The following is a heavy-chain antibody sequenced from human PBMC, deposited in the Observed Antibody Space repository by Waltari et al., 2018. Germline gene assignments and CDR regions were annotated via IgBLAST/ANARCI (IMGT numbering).Heavy chain of an antibody. CDR3: ARDCCAGYCSGGSCYNFDY. V-gene: IGHV1-69*08. Sequence: QVQLVQSGAEVKKPGSSVKVSCKASGGTFSSYAISWVRQAPGQGLEWMGRIIPIFGTANYAQKFQGRVTITAVKSTSTAYMELSSLRSEDTAVYYCARDCCAGYCSGGSCYNFDYWGQGTLVTVSS. J-gene: IGHJ4*02. CDR1: GGTFSSYA. D-gene: IGHD2-15*01. CDR2: IIPIFGTA.